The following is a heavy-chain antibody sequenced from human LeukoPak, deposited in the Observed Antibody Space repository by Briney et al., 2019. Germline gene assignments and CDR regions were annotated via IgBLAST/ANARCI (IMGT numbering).Heavy chain of an antibody. D-gene: IGHD2-2*02. CDR1: GFTLSSYA. CDR2: ISGSGGST. V-gene: IGHV3-23*01. J-gene: IGHJ6*02. CDR3: AKGDCSSTSCYIVNYYYYYGMDV. Sequence: PGGSLRLSCAASGFTLSSYAMSWVRQAPGKGLEWVSAISGSGGSTYYADSVKGRFTISRDNSKNTLYLQMNRLRAEDTAVYYCAKGDCSSTSCYIVNYYYYYGMDVWGQGTTVTVSS.